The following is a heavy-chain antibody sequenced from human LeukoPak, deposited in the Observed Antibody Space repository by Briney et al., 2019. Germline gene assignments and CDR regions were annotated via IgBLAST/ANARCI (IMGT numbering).Heavy chain of an antibody. V-gene: IGHV3-7*01. CDR3: ARYSSGWYAYYYYYMDV. D-gene: IGHD6-19*01. J-gene: IGHJ6*03. CDR2: IKQDGSEK. Sequence: GGSLRLSCAASGFTFSSYWMSWVRQAPGKGLEWVANIKQDGSEKYYVDSVKGRFTISRDNAKNSLYLQMNSLRAEDTAVYYCARYSSGWYAYYYYYMDVWGKGTTVAVSS. CDR1: GFTFSSYW.